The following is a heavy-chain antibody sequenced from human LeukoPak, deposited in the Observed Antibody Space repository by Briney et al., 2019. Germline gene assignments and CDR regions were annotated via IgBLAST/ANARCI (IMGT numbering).Heavy chain of an antibody. Sequence: GGSLRLSCAASGFTFSSYAMSWVRQAPGKGLEWVSAISVSGGSTYYADSVKGRFTISRDNSKNTLYLQMNSLRAEDTAVYYCARDRWRSGGSGGGDYWGQGTLVTVSS. J-gene: IGHJ4*02. CDR1: GFTFSSYA. V-gene: IGHV3-23*01. CDR3: ARDRWRSGGSGGGDY. D-gene: IGHD2-15*01. CDR2: ISVSGGST.